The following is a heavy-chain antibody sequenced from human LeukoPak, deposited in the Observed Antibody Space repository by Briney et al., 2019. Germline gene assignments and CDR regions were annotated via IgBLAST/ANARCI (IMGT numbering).Heavy chain of an antibody. V-gene: IGHV3-30*02. J-gene: IGHJ4*02. CDR3: ARGSTLRGDSPYFLDY. D-gene: IGHD3-10*01. CDR1: GFTFSNYG. CDR2: IRYDGSNK. Sequence: GGSLRLSCSASGFTFSNYGIHWVRQAPGKGLEWVAFIRYDGSNKYYADSVKGRFTISRDNSKNTLSLQMNTLRAEDTAVYYCARGSTLRGDSPYFLDYWGQGTLVTVSS.